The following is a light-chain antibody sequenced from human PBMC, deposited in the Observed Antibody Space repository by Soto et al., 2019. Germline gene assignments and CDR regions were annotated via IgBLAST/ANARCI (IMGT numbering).Light chain of an antibody. CDR3: QRSYSIPYT. CDR1: QSISTY. V-gene: IGKV1-39*01. CDR2: AAS. J-gene: IGKJ2*01. Sequence: DIQMTQSPPSLSASVGDRVTITCRSSQSISTYLNWYQQSPGKAPKLLIYAASNLQSGVPSRFSGSGSGTDFTLTINSLQPEDSATYYCQRSYSIPYTFGQGTKLEIK.